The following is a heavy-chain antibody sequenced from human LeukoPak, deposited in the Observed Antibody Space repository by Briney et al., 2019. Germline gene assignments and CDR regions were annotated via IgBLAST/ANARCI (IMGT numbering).Heavy chain of an antibody. D-gene: IGHD3-10*01. Sequence: ASVTVSCKASVYTFTGYYMHWVRQAPGQGLAWMGWINPNSGGTNYAQKFQGRVTMTRDTSISTAYMELSRLRSDDTAVYYCARTYYYGSGTYFFWGQGTLVTVSS. J-gene: IGHJ4*02. V-gene: IGHV1-2*02. CDR1: VYTFTGYY. CDR3: ARTYYYGSGTYFF. CDR2: INPNSGGT.